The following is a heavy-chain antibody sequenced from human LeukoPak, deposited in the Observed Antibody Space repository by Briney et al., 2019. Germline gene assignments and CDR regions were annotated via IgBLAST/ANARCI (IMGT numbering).Heavy chain of an antibody. CDR1: GGSFSGYY. D-gene: IGHD4-17*01. V-gene: IGHV4-34*01. CDR3: ASWPEDYADYDVDY. J-gene: IGHJ4*02. CDR2: INHSGST. Sequence: SETLSLTCAVYGGSFSGYYWSRIRQPPGKGLEWIGEINHSGSTNYNPSLKSRVTISVDTSKNQFSLKLSSVTAADTAVYYCASWPEDYADYDVDYWGQGTLVTVSP.